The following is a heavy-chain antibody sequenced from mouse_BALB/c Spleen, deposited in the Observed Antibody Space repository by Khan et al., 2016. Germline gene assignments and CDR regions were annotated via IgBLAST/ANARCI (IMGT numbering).Heavy chain of an antibody. CDR2: ISSGSSAI. CDR1: GFTFSSFG. J-gene: IGHJ2*01. V-gene: IGHV5-17*02. Sequence: EVELVESGGGLVQPGGSRKLSCAASGFTFSSFGMHWVRQAPEKGLEWVAFISSGSSAIYYADTVKGRFTISRDNPKNTLFLQMTSLSCEDTAMYYCGRGDYWGQGTTLTVSS. CDR3: GRGDY.